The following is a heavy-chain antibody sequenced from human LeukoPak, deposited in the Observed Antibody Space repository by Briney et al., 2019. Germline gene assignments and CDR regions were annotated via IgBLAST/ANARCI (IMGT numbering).Heavy chain of an antibody. CDR3: ARDITMVRGVIIPNWIDP. D-gene: IGHD3-10*01. V-gene: IGHV4-61*02. J-gene: IGHJ5*02. Sequence: SETLSLTCTVSGGSISSGSYYWSWIRQPAGKGLEWIGRIYTSGSTNYNPSLKSRVTISVDTSKNQFSLKLSSVTAADTAVYYCARDITMVRGVIIPNWIDPWGQGTLVTVSS. CDR1: GGSISSGSYY. CDR2: IYTSGST.